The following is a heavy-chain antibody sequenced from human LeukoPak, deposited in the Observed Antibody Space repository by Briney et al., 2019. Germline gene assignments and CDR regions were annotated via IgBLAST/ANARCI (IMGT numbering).Heavy chain of an antibody. V-gene: IGHV3-43*02. D-gene: IGHD2-15*01. CDR3: ATDCSGNRCYSL. Sequence: PGGSLRLSCAASGFSFSSYEMNWVRQAPGKGLEWVSFISGDGGSTYYADSVKGRFTISRDNSRNSLYLQMNSLRLGDTALYYCATDCSGNRCYSLWGQGTLVTVSS. CDR1: GFSFSSYE. CDR2: ISGDGGST. J-gene: IGHJ4*02.